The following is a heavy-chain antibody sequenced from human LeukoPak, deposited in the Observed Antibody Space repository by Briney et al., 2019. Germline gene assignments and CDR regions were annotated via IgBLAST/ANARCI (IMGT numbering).Heavy chain of an antibody. CDR2: TKYRSKWYN. V-gene: IGHV6-1*01. CDR3: ARDAGFGHRSGDAFDI. CDR1: GDSVSSNSAA. Sequence: SQTLPVTCAISGDSVSSNSAAWNWIRQSPSRGLEWLGRTKYRSKWYNEYAVSVKSRITINSDTSKNQYSLQLKSVTPEDTAVYYCARDAGFGHRSGDAFDIWGQGTMVTVSS. J-gene: IGHJ3*02. D-gene: IGHD6-19*01.